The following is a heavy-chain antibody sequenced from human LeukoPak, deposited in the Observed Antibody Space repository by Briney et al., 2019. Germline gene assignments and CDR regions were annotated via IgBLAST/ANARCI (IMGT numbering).Heavy chain of an antibody. CDR3: ARSPAREYYYDSSGYLYFDY. Sequence: GGSLRLSCAASGFTFSSYSMNWVRQAPGKGLEWVSYISSSSSTIYYADSVKGRFTISRDNAKNSLYLQMNSLRAEDTAVYYCARSPAREYYYDSSGYLYFDYWGQGTLVTVSS. CDR2: ISSSSSTI. D-gene: IGHD3-22*01. J-gene: IGHJ4*02. V-gene: IGHV3-48*01. CDR1: GFTFSSYS.